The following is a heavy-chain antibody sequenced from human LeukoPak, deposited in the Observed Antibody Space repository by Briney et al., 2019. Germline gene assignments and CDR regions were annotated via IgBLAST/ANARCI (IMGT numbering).Heavy chain of an antibody. CDR2: VSSSSTYI. V-gene: IGHV3-21*01. J-gene: IGHJ4*02. CDR3: ARGPHYYDGSGHSYFDF. D-gene: IGHD3-22*01. CDR1: GFTFSNYH. Sequence: PGGSLRLSCAASGFTFSNYHMNWVRQAPGQGLEWVSSVSSSSTYISYADSVKGRFTISRDNAKNSLYLQMSSLRTEDTAVYWCARGPHYYDGSGHSYFDFWGQGTLVAVSS.